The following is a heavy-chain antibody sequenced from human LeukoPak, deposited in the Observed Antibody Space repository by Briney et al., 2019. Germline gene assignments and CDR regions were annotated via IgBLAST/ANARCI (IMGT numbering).Heavy chain of an antibody. Sequence: GGSLRLSCAASGFTFSNYAMHWVRQAPGKGLEYVSVISSNGGSTYYANSVKGRFTISRDNSKNTLYLQMGSLRAEDMAVYYCARDGDYGDYGDYWGQGTLVTVSS. CDR3: ARDGDYGDYGDY. CDR1: GFTFSNYA. J-gene: IGHJ4*02. D-gene: IGHD4-17*01. CDR2: ISSNGGST. V-gene: IGHV3-64*01.